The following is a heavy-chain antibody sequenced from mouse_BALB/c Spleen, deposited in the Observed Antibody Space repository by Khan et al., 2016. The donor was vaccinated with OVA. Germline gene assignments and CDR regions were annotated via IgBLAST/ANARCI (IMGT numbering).Heavy chain of an antibody. V-gene: IGHV8-5*01. J-gene: IGHJ1*01. D-gene: IGHD6-1*01. CDR3: ARMDGDSLFWYFDV. CDR2: IWWDDVK. Sequence: QVTLKESGPGILQPSQTLSLTCSFSGFSLSTSNMGVGWIRQPSGKGLEWLAHIWWDDVKRSNPAMRSRLTISKDTSNSHVFLKIASVDSTDTATYYWARMDGDSLFWYFDVWGAGTSVTVSS. CDR1: GFSLSTSNMG.